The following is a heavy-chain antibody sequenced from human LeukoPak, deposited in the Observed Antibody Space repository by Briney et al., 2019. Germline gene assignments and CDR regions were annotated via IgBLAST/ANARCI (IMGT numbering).Heavy chain of an antibody. CDR3: ARAFLSCSGGSFYNFDY. D-gene: IGHD2-15*01. J-gene: IGHJ4*02. Sequence: PGGSLRLSCAASGFTVSSNYTSWVRQAPGKGLEWVSVIYSGGSTYYADSVKGRFTISRDNSKNTLYLQMNSLRAEDTAVYYCARAFLSCSGGSFYNFDYWGQRTLVTVSS. CDR2: IYSGGST. V-gene: IGHV3-53*01. CDR1: GFTVSSNY.